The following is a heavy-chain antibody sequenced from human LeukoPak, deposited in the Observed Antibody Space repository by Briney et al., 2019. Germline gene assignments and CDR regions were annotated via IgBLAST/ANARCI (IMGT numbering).Heavy chain of an antibody. J-gene: IGHJ3*02. CDR3: ARDTENYYDSSGYYPPSGAFDI. V-gene: IGHV1-8*01. CDR2: MNPNSGNT. Sequence: ASVKVSCKASGYTFTSYDINWVRQATGQGLEWMGWMNPNSGNTGYAQKFQGRVTMTRNTSISTAYMELSSLRSEDTAVYYCARDTENYYDSSGYYPPSGAFDIWGQGTMVTVSS. CDR1: GYTFTSYD. D-gene: IGHD3-22*01.